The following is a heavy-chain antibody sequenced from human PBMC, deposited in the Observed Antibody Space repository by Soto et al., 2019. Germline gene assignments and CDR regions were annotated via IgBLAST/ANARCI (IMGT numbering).Heavy chain of an antibody. Sequence: SETLSLTCTVSGGSISSYYLSWIRQPPGKGLEWIGYIYYSGSTNYNPSLKSRVTLSVDPSKNQFSLKLSSVTAADTAVYYCASSRTIFGLVNYGMDVWGQGTTVTVSS. D-gene: IGHD3-3*01. J-gene: IGHJ6*02. V-gene: IGHV4-59*01. CDR3: ASSRTIFGLVNYGMDV. CDR2: IYYSGST. CDR1: GGSISSYY.